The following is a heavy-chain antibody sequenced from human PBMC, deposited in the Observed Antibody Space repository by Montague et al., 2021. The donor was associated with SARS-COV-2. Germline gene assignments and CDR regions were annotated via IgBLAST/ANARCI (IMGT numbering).Heavy chain of an antibody. D-gene: IGHD5-18*01. CDR2: ISSSSSYI. V-gene: IGHV3-21*01. Sequence: SLSLSFAASGFPFSNYNMNWVRQAPGRGLEWVSSISSSSSYIYYADSVKGRFTISRDNAKNSLYLQMNSLRAEDTAVYYCARDFDTAMKWCFDSWGQGILITVSS. CDR3: ARDFDTAMKWCFDS. J-gene: IGHJ4*02. CDR1: GFPFSNYN.